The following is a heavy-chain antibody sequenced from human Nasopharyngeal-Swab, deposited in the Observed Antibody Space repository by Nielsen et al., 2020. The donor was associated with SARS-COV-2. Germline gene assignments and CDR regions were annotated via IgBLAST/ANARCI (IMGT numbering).Heavy chain of an antibody. J-gene: IGHJ3*02. V-gene: IGHV4-59*13. CDR2: VHFLGST. Sequence: SETLSLTCTVSGDSISSYYWNWIRQPPGKGLEWIGYVHFLGSTDYNPSLKSRVTISLDTSNYQFSLRLSSVTAADTAVYYCARDSYRDAFDIWGQGTMATVSS. CDR3: ARDSYRDAFDI. CDR1: GDSISSYY.